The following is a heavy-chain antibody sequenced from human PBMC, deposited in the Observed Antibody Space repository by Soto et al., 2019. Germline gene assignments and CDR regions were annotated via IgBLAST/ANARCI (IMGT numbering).Heavy chain of an antibody. V-gene: IGHV3-23*01. CDR1: GFTFNSYA. Sequence: EVQLLESGGGLVQPGGSLRLSCAASGFTFNSYAMSWVRQAPGKGLEWVSVISGNGGSTYYADSVKGRFTISRDNSRNTLYLQMHSLRAEDTAVYYCAKDDLSYIAAHHFDYWGQGTLVTVSS. CDR3: AKDDLSYIAAHHFDY. D-gene: IGHD6-13*01. J-gene: IGHJ4*02. CDR2: ISGNGGST.